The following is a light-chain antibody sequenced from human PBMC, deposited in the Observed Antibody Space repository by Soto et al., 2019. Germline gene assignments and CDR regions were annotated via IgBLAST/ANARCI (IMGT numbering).Light chain of an antibody. J-gene: IGKJ1*01. CDR1: QSISSY. CDR2: AAS. V-gene: IGKV1-6*01. CDR3: LQDYNYPWT. Sequence: IQMTQSPSSLSASVGDRVTITCRASQSISSYLNWYQQKPGKAPKLLIYAASSLQSGVPSRFSGSGSGTDSTLTISSLQPEDFATYYCLQDYNYPWTFGQGTKVDIK.